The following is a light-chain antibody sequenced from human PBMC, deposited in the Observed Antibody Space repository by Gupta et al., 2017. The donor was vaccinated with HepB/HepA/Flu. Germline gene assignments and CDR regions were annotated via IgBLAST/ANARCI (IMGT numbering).Light chain of an antibody. J-gene: IGLJ3*02. CDR2: GNS. V-gene: IGLV1-40*01. CDR1: SSNIGAGYD. CDR3: QSYDSSLSGWV. Sequence: SVLTQPPSVSGAPGQRVTISCTGSSSNIGAGYDVHWYQQLPGTAPKLLIYGNSNRPSGVPDRFSGYKSGTSASLAITGLQAEDAADYYCQSYDSSLSGWVFGGGTKLTVL.